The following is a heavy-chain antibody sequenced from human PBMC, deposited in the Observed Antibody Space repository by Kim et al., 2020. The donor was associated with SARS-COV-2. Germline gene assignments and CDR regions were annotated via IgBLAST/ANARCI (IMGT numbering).Heavy chain of an antibody. CDR3: VKGGWADY. V-gene: IGHV3-23*01. CDR2: ISDSGGTT. Sequence: GGSLRLSCAASGFTFSTYFMTWVRQAPGKGLEWVSAISDSGGTTYYADSVNGRFTISRDNSRNTLYLQMNSLRVDDTAVYYCVKGGWADYGGQGALVAVS. CDR1: GFTFSTYF. J-gene: IGHJ4*02. D-gene: IGHD1-26*01.